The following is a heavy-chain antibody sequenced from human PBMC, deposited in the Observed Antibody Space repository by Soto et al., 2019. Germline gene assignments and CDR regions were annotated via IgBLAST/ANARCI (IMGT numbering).Heavy chain of an antibody. CDR3: ARELRWLQSWTYYFDY. CDR1: GFTFSSYS. V-gene: IGHV3-33*08. J-gene: IGHJ4*02. CDR2: IWYDGSNK. D-gene: IGHD5-12*01. Sequence: GGSLRLSCAASGFTFSSYSMNWVRHAPGKGLEWVAVIWYDGSNKYYADSVKGRFTISRDNSKNTLYLQMNSLRAEDTAVYYCARELRWLQSWTYYFDYWGQGTLVTVSS.